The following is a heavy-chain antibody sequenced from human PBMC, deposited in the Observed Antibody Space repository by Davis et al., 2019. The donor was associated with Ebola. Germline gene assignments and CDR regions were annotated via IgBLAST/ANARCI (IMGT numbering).Heavy chain of an antibody. V-gene: IGHV5-10-1*01. J-gene: IGHJ4*02. Sequence: GESLKISCKGSGYSFTTYWISWVRQMPGKGLEWMGRINPSDSYTNYSPSLQGHVTTSSAKSISTAYLQWSSLKASDTAMYYCARQYVAVAGNIDYWGQGTLVTVSS. CDR3: ARQYVAVAGNIDY. D-gene: IGHD6-19*01. CDR1: GYSFTTYW. CDR2: INPSDSYT.